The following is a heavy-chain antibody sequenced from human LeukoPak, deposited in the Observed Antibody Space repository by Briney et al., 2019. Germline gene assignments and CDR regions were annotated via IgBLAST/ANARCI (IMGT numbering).Heavy chain of an antibody. CDR3: ARGRSTFDY. V-gene: IGHV4-4*07. Sequence: SETLSLTCTVSGDSINSYYWTWIRQPAGKGLEWIGRIYTSGGTNYNPFLKSRITISLDTSKNQFSLKLSSVTAADTAVYYCARGRSTFDYWGQGTLVTVSS. D-gene: IGHD2/OR15-2a*01. CDR2: IYTSGGT. CDR1: GDSINSYY. J-gene: IGHJ4*02.